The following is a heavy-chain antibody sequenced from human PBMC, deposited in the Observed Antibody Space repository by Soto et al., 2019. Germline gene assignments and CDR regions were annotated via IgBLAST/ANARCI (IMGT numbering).Heavy chain of an antibody. V-gene: IGHV4-39*01. CDR3: ARALKVGLNYYSSGMDA. CDR2: IYYSGST. CDR1: GGSISSSIYY. J-gene: IGHJ6*02. D-gene: IGHD2-2*01. Sequence: SETLSLTCTVSGGSISSSIYYWGWIRQPPGKGLEWIGSIYYSGSTYYNPSLKSRVTISVDMSKNQFSLKLSSVTAADTAVYYCARALKVGLNYYSSGMDAWGQGTTFPLSS.